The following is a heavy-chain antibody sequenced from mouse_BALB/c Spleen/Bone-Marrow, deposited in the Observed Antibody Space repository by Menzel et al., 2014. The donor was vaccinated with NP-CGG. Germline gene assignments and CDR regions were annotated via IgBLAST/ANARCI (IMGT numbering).Heavy chain of an antibody. CDR2: IDPYNGGT. Sequence: EVQLQQSGPELVKPGASVKVSCKASGYAFTSYNMYWVKQSHGKSFEWIGHIDPYNGGTSYNQNFKGKATLTVDKSSSTAYMHLNSLTSEDSAVYYCAREEYGNGFAYWGQGTLVTVSA. CDR3: AREEYGNGFAY. J-gene: IGHJ3*01. V-gene: IGHV1S135*01. D-gene: IGHD2-10*02. CDR1: GYAFTSYN.